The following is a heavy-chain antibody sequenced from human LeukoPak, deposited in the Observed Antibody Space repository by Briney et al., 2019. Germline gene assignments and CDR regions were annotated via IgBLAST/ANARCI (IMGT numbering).Heavy chain of an antibody. V-gene: IGHV4-30-4*01. J-gene: IGHJ4*02. D-gene: IGHD3-3*01. CDR2: IYYSGTT. Sequence: SQTLSLTCTVSGGSISSGDYYWSWFRQPPGKGLEWIGYIYYSGTTYYNPPLRRRVTISVDTYKNQFPLKLNFVTAANTAVYYWARKRYDEPYFFVYWGQGSLVTVSS. CDR3: ARKRYDEPYFFVY. CDR1: GGSISSGDYY.